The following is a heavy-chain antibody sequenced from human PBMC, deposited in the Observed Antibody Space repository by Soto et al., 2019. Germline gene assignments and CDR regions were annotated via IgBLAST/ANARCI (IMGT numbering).Heavy chain of an antibody. Sequence: ASVKVSCKVSGYTLTELSMHWVRQAPGKGLEWMGGFDPEDGETIYAQKFQGRVTMTEDTSTDTAYMELSSLRSEDTAVYYCATLGVKYQLLSIYYYYYMDVWGKGTTVTVSS. D-gene: IGHD2-2*01. CDR2: FDPEDGET. CDR1: GYTLTELS. CDR3: ATLGVKYQLLSIYYYYYMDV. J-gene: IGHJ6*03. V-gene: IGHV1-24*01.